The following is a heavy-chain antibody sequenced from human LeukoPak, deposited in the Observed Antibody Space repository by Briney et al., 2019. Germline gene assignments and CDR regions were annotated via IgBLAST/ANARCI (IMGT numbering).Heavy chain of an antibody. V-gene: IGHV4-31*03. D-gene: IGHD3-3*01. CDR3: ARFSAWSGYLGLNY. Sequence: SQTLSFTFNVSGGSISSGGYYWSCIRQHPGRGLEWLGYIYYSGSTYYNPSLKSRVTISVDTSKNQFSLKLSSVTAADTAVYYCARFSAWSGYLGLNYWGQGTLVTVS. CDR1: GGSISSGGYY. CDR2: IYYSGST. J-gene: IGHJ4*02.